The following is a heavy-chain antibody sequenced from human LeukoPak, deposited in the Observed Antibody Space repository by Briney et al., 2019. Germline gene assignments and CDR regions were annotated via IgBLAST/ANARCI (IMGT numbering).Heavy chain of an antibody. V-gene: IGHV4-39*07. D-gene: IGHD6-19*01. Sequence: SETLSLTCTVSGGSISSSSYYWGWIRQPPGKGLEWIGSIYYSGSTYYNPSLKSRATISVDTSKNQFSLKLSSVTAADTAVYYCARDRRSRQWPMYNWFDPWGQGTLVTVSS. CDR2: IYYSGST. J-gene: IGHJ5*02. CDR1: GGSISSSSYY. CDR3: ARDRRSRQWPMYNWFDP.